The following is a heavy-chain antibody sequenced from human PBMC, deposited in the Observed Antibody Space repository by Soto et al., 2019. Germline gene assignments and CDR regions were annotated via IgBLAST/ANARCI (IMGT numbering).Heavy chain of an antibody. CDR1: GGSISSSSYY. V-gene: IGHV4-39*01. J-gene: IGHJ5*02. Sequence: PSETLSLTCTVSGGSISSSSYYWGWIRQPPGKGLEWIGSIYYSGSTYYNPSLKSRVTISVDTSKNQFSLKLSSVTAADTAVYYCARLIETQGLDWFDPWGQGTLVTVSS. CDR3: ARLIETQGLDWFDP. CDR2: IYYSGST.